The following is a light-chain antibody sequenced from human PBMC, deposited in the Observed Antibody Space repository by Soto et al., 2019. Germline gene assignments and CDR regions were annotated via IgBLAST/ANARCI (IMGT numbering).Light chain of an antibody. CDR1: QSVSSSSY. J-gene: IGKJ2*01. V-gene: IGKV3-20*01. CDR3: RQYGSSPAYT. CDR2: GAS. Sequence: EIVLTQSPGTLSLSPGERATLSCRASQSVSSSSYLAWYQQTPGQAPRLLIYGASSRATGIPDRFSGSWSATDFTLTISRLAPEDFAVYYCRQYGSSPAYTFGQGTKLEIK.